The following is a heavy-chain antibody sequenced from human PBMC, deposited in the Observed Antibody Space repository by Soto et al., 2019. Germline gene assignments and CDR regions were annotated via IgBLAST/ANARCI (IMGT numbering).Heavy chain of an antibody. CDR1: GGTFSSYT. J-gene: IGHJ5*02. CDR2: IIPILGIA. V-gene: IGHV1-69*08. Sequence: QVQLVQSGAEVKKPGSSVKVSCKASGGTFSSYTISWVRQAPGQRLEWMGRIIPILGIANYAQKFQGRVTITADKSTSTAYMELSSLRSEDTAVYYCARDARSSFDWFDPWGHGTLVTVSS. CDR3: ARDARSSFDWFDP.